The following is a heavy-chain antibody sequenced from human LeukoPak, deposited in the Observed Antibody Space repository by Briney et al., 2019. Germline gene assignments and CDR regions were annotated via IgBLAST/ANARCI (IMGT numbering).Heavy chain of an antibody. D-gene: IGHD1-26*01. CDR3: ALLSSGSSIFDY. Sequence: PGGSLRLSCAASGFTFSSYSMNWVRQAPGKGLEWVSYISGSGSIIYYADSVKGRFSLSRDNAGKLLYLQMNSLRDEDTAVYYCALLSSGSSIFDYWGQGTLVTVSS. CDR1: GFTFSSYS. V-gene: IGHV3-48*02. CDR2: ISGSGSII. J-gene: IGHJ4*02.